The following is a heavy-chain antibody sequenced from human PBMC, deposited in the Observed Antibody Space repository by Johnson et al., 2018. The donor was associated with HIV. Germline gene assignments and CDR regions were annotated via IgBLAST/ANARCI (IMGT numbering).Heavy chain of an antibody. V-gene: IGHV3-64*01. J-gene: IGHJ3*01. CDR1: GFTFSSYA. CDR2: ISSNGGST. D-gene: IGHD7-27*01. Sequence: VQLVESGGGLVQPGGSLRLSCAASGFTFSSYAMHWVRQAPGKGLEYFSAISSNGGSTYYANSVKGRFTISRDNSKDTLYLEMNSLRVEDTAVYYCAKIPGANWGSPDDFDVWGKGTMVTVSS. CDR3: AKIPGANWGSPDDFDV.